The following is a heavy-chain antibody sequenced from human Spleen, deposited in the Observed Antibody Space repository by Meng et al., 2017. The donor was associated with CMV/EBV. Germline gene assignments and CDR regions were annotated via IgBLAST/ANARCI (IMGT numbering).Heavy chain of an antibody. V-gene: IGHV4-34*01. CDR1: GGAFSGYY. Sequence: GSLRLSCAVHGGAFSGYYWTWIRQPPGKGLEWIGEINHTGRTNFTPSLKSRVTISVDMSKKTFSLSLTSVTAADTAVYFCARAVAGGGGSQYYHYYYGMDVWGQGTTVTVSS. CDR2: INHTGRT. D-gene: IGHD6-19*01. CDR3: ARAVAGGGGSQYYHYYYGMDV. J-gene: IGHJ6*02.